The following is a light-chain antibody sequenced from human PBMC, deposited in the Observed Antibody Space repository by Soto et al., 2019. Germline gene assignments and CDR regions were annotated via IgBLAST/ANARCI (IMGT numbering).Light chain of an antibody. CDR1: HSNIGRNS. J-gene: IGLJ3*02. V-gene: IGLV1-44*01. CDR3: AACDDSLNGRV. CDR2: SSN. Sequence: QSVLTQPPSASGTPGQRVTIPCSGTHSNIGRNSVNWYLQLPGTAPRLLIFSSNQRPLGVPDRFSGSRSGTSASLAITGLRSEDDAYYYCAACDDSLNGRVFCGGTTLTVL.